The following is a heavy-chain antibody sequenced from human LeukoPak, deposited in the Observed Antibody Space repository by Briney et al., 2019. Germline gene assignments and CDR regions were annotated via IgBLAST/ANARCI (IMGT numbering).Heavy chain of an antibody. J-gene: IGHJ3*02. CDR3: ARGGSTYYDILTGYPRSDAFDI. Sequence: PSETLSLTCTVSGGSISSYYWSWIRQPPGKGLEWIGYIYYSGSTNYNPSLKSRVTISVDTSKNQFSLKLSSVTAADTAVYYCARGGSTYYDILTGYPRSDAFDIWGQGTMVTVSS. CDR1: GGSISSYY. CDR2: IYYSGST. V-gene: IGHV4-59*01. D-gene: IGHD3-9*01.